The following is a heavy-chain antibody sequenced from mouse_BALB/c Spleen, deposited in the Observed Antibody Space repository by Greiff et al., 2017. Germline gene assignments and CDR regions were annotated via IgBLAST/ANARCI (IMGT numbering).Heavy chain of an antibody. Sequence: VQLQQSGAELVRSGASVKLSCTASGFNIKDYYMHWVKQRPEQGLEWIGWIDPENGDTEYVPKFQGKATMTADTSSNTAYLQLSSLTSEDTAVLYCNALYDGYYFDYWGQGTTLTVSS. D-gene: IGHD2-3*01. CDR3: NALYDGYYFDY. V-gene: IGHV14-4*02. J-gene: IGHJ2*01. CDR1: GFNIKDYY. CDR2: IDPENGDT.